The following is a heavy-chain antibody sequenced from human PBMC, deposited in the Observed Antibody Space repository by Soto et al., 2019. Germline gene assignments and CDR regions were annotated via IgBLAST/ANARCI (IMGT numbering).Heavy chain of an antibody. V-gene: IGHV1-69*13. CDR3: DSSGYHNWFVA. J-gene: IGHJ5*02. D-gene: IGHD3-22*01. Sequence: ASVKVSCKASGGTFSSYAISWVRQAPGQGLEWMGGIIPIFGTANYAQKFQGRVTITADESTSTAYMELSSLRSEDTAVYYCDSSGYHNWFVAWGQGTLVTVSS. CDR1: GGTFSSYA. CDR2: IIPIFGTA.